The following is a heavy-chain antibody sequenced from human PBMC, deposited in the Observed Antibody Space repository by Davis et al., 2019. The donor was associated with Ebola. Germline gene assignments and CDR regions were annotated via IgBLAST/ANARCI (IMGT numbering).Heavy chain of an antibody. V-gene: IGHV3-48*04. CDR3: AKDIGRGIKIFGVVTAEGMDV. Sequence: GGSLRLSCAASGFTFSSYSMNWVRQAPGKGLEWVSYISSSSSTIYYADSVKGRFTISRDNAKKSLYLQMNSLRAEDTALYYCAKDIGRGIKIFGVVTAEGMDVWGQGTTVTVSS. J-gene: IGHJ6*02. CDR1: GFTFSSYS. D-gene: IGHD3-3*01. CDR2: ISSSSSTI.